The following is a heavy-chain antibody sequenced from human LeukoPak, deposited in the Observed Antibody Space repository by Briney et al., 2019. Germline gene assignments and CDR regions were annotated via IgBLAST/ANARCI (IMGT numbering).Heavy chain of an antibody. CDR1: GLTFSRYA. CDR2: ISESGSGT. J-gene: IGHJ4*02. CDR3: AKDIAQGYTFGSIEQDY. Sequence: GGSLRLSCAVSGLTFSRYAMSWVRQAPGKGLEWVSAISESGSGTYYADSVKGRFTISRDNSKDTLSLQMNSLRAEATAVYYCAKDIAQGYTFGSIEQDYWGQGTIVTVSS. D-gene: IGHD1-1*01. V-gene: IGHV3-23*01.